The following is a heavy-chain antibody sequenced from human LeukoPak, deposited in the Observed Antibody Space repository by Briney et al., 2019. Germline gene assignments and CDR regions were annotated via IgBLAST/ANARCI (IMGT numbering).Heavy chain of an antibody. Sequence: SETLSLTCAVYGGSFSGYYWSWIRQPPGKGLEWIGEINHSGGTNYNPSLKSRVTISVDASKNQFSLKLSSVTAADTAVYYCAAQKYYYDSSGVYYWGQGTLVTVSS. V-gene: IGHV4-34*01. CDR3: AAQKYYYDSSGVYY. J-gene: IGHJ4*02. CDR2: INHSGGT. CDR1: GGSFSGYY. D-gene: IGHD3-22*01.